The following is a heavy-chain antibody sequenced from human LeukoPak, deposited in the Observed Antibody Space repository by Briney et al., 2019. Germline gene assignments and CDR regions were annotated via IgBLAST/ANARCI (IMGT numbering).Heavy chain of an antibody. CDR3: ARVGGRGSIGGDC. CDR1: GFTFSSFG. D-gene: IGHD3-10*01. CDR2: ISDSSSLT. J-gene: IGHJ4*02. Sequence: GGSLRLSCAASGFTFSSFGMNWVRQAPGKGLEWVSYISDSSSLTYYADSVKGRFTISRDNAKNSLSLQLNSLRDEDTAVYFCARVGGRGSIGGDCWGQGTLVTVSS. V-gene: IGHV3-48*02.